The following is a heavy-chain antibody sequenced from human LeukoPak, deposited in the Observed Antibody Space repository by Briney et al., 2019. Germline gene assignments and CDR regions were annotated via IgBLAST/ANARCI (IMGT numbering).Heavy chain of an antibody. D-gene: IGHD2-2*01. CDR2: INPSGGST. CDR3: ARLGRPFVVVPAASRGTTKPDLRGRDY. CDR1: GYTFTSYY. J-gene: IGHJ4*02. Sequence: ASVKVSCKASGYTFTSYYMHWLRQAPGQGLEWMGIINPSGGSTSYAQNFQGRVTMTRDTSTSTVYMELSSLRSEDTAVYYCARLGRPFVVVPAASRGTTKPDLRGRDYWGQGTLVTVSS. V-gene: IGHV1-46*01.